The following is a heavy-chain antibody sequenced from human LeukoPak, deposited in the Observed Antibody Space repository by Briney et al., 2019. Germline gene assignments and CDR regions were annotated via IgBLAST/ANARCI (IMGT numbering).Heavy chain of an antibody. Sequence: QPGGSLRLSCAASGFTFSSYAMNWVRQAPGKGLEWVSGITGSGGNTAYADSVKGRFTISRDNSKNTLFLQMNSLRAEDTAVYYCAKGDYSNYVHNYFDYWGQGTLVTVSS. CDR1: GFTFSSYA. D-gene: IGHD4-11*01. CDR2: ITGSGGNT. V-gene: IGHV3-23*01. J-gene: IGHJ4*02. CDR3: AKGDYSNYVHNYFDY.